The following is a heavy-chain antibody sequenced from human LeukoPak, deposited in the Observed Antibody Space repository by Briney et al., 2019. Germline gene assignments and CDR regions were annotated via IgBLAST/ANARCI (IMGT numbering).Heavy chain of an antibody. CDR3: ARDVNQRPYYYGMDV. J-gene: IGHJ6*04. Sequence: GGSLRLSCAASGLTFSSYEMNWVRQAPGKGLEWVSYISSSGSTIYYADSVKGRFTISRDNAKNSLYLQMNSLRAEDTAVYYCARDVNQRPYYYGMDVWGKGTTVTVSS. D-gene: IGHD2-2*01. CDR1: GLTFSSYE. CDR2: ISSSGSTI. V-gene: IGHV3-48*03.